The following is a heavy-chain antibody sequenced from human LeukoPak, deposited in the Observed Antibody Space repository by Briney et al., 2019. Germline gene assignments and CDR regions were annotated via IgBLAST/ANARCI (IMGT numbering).Heavy chain of an antibody. V-gene: IGHV1-2*02. CDR3: AREGKAGSSGWFGAFDI. CDR2: IHPNSDAS. Sequence: ASVKLSCKTSTAYYMHWVRQAPGQGLEYMGWIHPNSDASKSVPKFQGRVTMTRDTSINTDYVELSSLTSDDTAMYYCAREGKAGSSGWFGAFDIWGQGTMVIVSS. D-gene: IGHD6-13*01. J-gene: IGHJ3*02. CDR1: TAYY.